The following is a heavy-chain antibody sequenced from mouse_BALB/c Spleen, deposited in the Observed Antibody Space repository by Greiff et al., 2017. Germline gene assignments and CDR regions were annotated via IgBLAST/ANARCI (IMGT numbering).Heavy chain of an antibody. Sequence: VQLQQSGAELMKPGASVKISCKATGYTFSSYWIEWVKQRPGHGLEWIGEILPGSGSTNYNEKFKGKATFTADTSSNTAYMQLSSLTSEDSAVYYCAREAYYDYDGAYWGQGTLVTVSA. D-gene: IGHD2-4*01. CDR1: GYTFSSYW. V-gene: IGHV1-9*01. CDR2: ILPGSGST. CDR3: AREAYYDYDGAY. J-gene: IGHJ3*01.